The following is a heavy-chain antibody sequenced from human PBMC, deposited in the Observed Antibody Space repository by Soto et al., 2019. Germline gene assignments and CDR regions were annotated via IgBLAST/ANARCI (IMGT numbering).Heavy chain of an antibody. D-gene: IGHD1-7*01. Sequence: QVQLVQSGAEVKKPGASVKVSCKASGYSFTDYGFTWVRQAPGQGLEWMGWVNTYKGNTNYAQKFQGRVTMTTDTSTSTAYMELRGLRSDDTALYYCARERGNYMYFDYWCQGTLVTVSS. CDR1: GYSFTDYG. CDR3: ARERGNYMYFDY. CDR2: VNTYKGNT. V-gene: IGHV1-18*01. J-gene: IGHJ4*02.